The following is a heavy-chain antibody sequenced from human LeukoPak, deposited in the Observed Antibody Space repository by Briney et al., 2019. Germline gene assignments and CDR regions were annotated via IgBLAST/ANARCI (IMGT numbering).Heavy chain of an antibody. CDR3: ARGTNTLDAFDI. CDR1: GYTFTSYG. V-gene: IGHV1-18*01. CDR2: VGAYNGDT. J-gene: IGHJ3*02. D-gene: IGHD1-14*01. Sequence: ASVKVSCKASGYTFTSYGISWVRQAPGQGLEWMGWVGAYNGDTNYAQKLQGRVTMTTDTSTSTAYIELRSLRSDDTAVYYCARGTNTLDAFDIWGQGPMVTVSS.